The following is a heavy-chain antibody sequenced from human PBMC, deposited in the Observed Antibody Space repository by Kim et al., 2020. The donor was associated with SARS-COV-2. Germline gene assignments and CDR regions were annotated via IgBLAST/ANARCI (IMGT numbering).Heavy chain of an antibody. CDR3: ARIVGIAAAGTGNWFDP. V-gene: IGHV4-59*01. D-gene: IGHD6-13*01. J-gene: IGHJ5*02. Sequence: LKSRVTISVDTSKNQFSLKLSSVTAADTAVYYCARIVGIAAAGTGNWFDPWGQGTLVTVSS.